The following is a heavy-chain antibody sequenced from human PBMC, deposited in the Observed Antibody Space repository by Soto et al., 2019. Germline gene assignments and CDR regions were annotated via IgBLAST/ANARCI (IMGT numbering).Heavy chain of an antibody. CDR3: ARDSGSYRSYWYFDL. CDR2: IYYSGST. CDR1: CGSVSSGSYY. D-gene: IGHD1-26*01. V-gene: IGHV4-61*01. Sequence: QVQLQESGPGLVKPSETLSLTCTVSCGSVSSGSYYWGWIRQPPGQGLEWIGSIYYSGSTNYNPSLKSRVTIAVDTSQNQFSLKLSSVTAADTAGSYCARDSGSYRSYWYFDLWGRGTLVTVSS. J-gene: IGHJ2*01.